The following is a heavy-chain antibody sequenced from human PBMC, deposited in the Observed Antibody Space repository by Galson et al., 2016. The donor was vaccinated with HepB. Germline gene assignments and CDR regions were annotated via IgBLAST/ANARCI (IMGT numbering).Heavy chain of an antibody. CDR1: GFTFSSYA. CDR3: ARREESYYDFWSGYYYSI. J-gene: IGHJ3*02. Sequence: SLRLSCAASGFTFSSYAMSWVRQAPGKGLEWVSVISGRGGNTYYANSVEGRFTISRDKSKSTLYLQMNSLRAEDTAVYYCARREESYYDFWSGYYYSIWGQGTMVTVSS. V-gene: IGHV3-23*01. D-gene: IGHD3-3*01. CDR2: ISGRGGNT.